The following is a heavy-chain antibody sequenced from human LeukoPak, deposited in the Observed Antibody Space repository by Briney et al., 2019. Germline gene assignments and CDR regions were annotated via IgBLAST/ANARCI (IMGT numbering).Heavy chain of an antibody. V-gene: IGHV3-66*01. D-gene: IGHD1-26*01. CDR2: IYSGGST. J-gene: IGHJ6*03. Sequence: GGSLRLSCAASEFSVGSNYMTWVRQAPGKGLEWVSLIYSGGSTYYADSVKGRFTISRDNSKNTLYLQMNSLRAEDTAVYYCARGPNPPLWELRQIYYYYYMDVWGKGTTVTVSS. CDR1: EFSVGSNY. CDR3: ARGPNPPLWELRQIYYYYYMDV.